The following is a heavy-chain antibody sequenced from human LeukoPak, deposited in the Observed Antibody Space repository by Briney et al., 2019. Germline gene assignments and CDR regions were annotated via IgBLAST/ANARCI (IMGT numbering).Heavy chain of an antibody. Sequence: SWVRQPPGKGLEWISFIRSKTYGGTTEYAASVKGRFTISRDDSKSIAYLQMNSLKTEDTAVYYCTRHLGGNYWGQGTLVTVSS. J-gene: IGHJ4*02. CDR3: TRHLGGNY. V-gene: IGHV3-49*02. CDR2: IRSKTYGGTT.